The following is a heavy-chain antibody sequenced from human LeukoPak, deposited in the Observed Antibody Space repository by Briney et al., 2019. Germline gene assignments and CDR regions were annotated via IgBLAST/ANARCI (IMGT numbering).Heavy chain of an antibody. CDR3: ARGGYNTGWEFDY. V-gene: IGHV1-2*02. Sequence: GASVKVSCKASGYTFIDYYMHWVRQAPGQGLEWMGWINPNSGGTDYAQKFQGRVTMTRDTSISTAYMELSRLRSDDTAVCYCARGGYNTGWEFDYWGQGTLVTVSS. D-gene: IGHD6-19*01. J-gene: IGHJ4*02. CDR2: INPNSGGT. CDR1: GYTFIDYY.